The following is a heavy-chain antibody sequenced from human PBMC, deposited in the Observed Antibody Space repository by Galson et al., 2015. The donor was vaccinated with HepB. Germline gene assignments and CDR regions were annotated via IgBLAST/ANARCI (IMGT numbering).Heavy chain of an antibody. CDR3: AREAGYYDSTGYSTKIDY. V-gene: IGHV3-48*04. J-gene: IGHJ4*02. Sequence: SLRLSCAASGFTFSSYSINWVRQAPGKGLEWISYISSTGGRIYYADSVKGRFTISRDNAKDSLHLQMSSLRAEDTAVHYCAREAGYYDSTGYSTKIDYWGQGTLVTVSS. D-gene: IGHD3-22*01. CDR1: GFTFSSYS. CDR2: ISSTGGRI.